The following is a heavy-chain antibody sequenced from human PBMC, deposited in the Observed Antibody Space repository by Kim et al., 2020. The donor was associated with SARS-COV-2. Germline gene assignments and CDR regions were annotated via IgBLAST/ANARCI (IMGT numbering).Heavy chain of an antibody. CDR2: ISGDGGST. CDR3: AKDGVTTSRDWFYYYYMDV. J-gene: IGHJ6*03. D-gene: IGHD4-17*01. CDR1: GFTFDDYA. V-gene: IGHV3-43*02. Sequence: GGSLRLSCAASGFTFDDYAMHWVRQAPGKGLEWVSLISGDGGSTYYADSVKGRFTISRDNSKNSLYLQMNSLRTEDTALYYCAKDGVTTSRDWFYYYYMDVWGKGTTVTVSS.